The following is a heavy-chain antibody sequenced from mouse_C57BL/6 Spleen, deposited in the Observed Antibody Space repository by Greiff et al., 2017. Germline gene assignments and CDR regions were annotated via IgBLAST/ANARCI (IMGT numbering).Heavy chain of an antibody. Sequence: VQLQQPGAELVRPGSSVKLSCKASGYTFTSYWMHWVKQRPIQGLEWIGNIDPSDSETHYNQKFKDKATLTVDKSSSTAYMQLSSLTSEDSAVYYCAIYYGTAYYAMDYWGQGTSVTVSS. CDR3: AIYYGTAYYAMDY. CDR1: GYTFTSYW. V-gene: IGHV1-52*01. D-gene: IGHD1-1*01. CDR2: IDPSDSET. J-gene: IGHJ4*01.